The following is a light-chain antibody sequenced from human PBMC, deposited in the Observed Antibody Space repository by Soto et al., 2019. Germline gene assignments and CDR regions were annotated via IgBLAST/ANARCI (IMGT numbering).Light chain of an antibody. V-gene: IGKV3-11*01. J-gene: IGKJ4*01. CDR3: QQRSRWPT. CDR1: ESVGSY. CDR2: DAS. Sequence: VLTQSPATRSLSPGDRATLSCRASESVGSYLAWYQQKPGQAPRLLIYDASTRATGIPARFSGIGSGTAFTLTISSIEPEDFAAYFCQQRSRWPTFGGGTKVDIK.